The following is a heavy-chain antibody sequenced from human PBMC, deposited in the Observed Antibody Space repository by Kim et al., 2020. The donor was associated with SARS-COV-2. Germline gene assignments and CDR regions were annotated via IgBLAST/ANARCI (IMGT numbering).Heavy chain of an antibody. CDR1: GFTFGDYA. CDR2: ISWNSGSI. CDR3: AKDLNYYDSSGPFDY. Sequence: GGSLRLSCAASGFTFGDYAMHWVRQAPGKGLEWVSGISWNSGSIGYADSVKGRFTISRDNAKNSLYLQMNSLRAEDTALYYCAKDLNYYDSSGPFDYWGQGTLVTVSS. J-gene: IGHJ4*02. V-gene: IGHV3-9*01. D-gene: IGHD3-22*01.